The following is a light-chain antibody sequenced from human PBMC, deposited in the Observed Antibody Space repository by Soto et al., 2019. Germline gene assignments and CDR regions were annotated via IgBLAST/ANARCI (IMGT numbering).Light chain of an antibody. CDR2: ASS. J-gene: IGKJ1*01. CDR1: ESVSGGS. Sequence: EIVLTQSPGTLSLSPGERATLSCRASESVSGGSLAWYQQRPGQAPRLLIYASSSRATGIPDRFSGGGSGTDFTLTITRLEPEDFAVYYCQQYGISPRTFGQGTKVDIK. CDR3: QQYGISPRT. V-gene: IGKV3-20*01.